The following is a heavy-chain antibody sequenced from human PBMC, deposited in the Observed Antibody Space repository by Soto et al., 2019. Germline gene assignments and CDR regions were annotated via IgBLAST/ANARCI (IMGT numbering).Heavy chain of an antibody. CDR3: ARAIRSGYSSGWYPARNWFDP. CDR2: IIPILGIA. J-gene: IGHJ5*02. D-gene: IGHD6-19*01. Sequence: SVKVSCKASGGTFSSYTISWVRQAPGQGLEWMGRIIPILGIANYAQKFQGRVTITADKSTSTAYMELSSLGSEDTAVYYCARAIRSGYSSGWYPARNWFDPWGQGTLVTVSS. CDR1: GGTFSSYT. V-gene: IGHV1-69*02.